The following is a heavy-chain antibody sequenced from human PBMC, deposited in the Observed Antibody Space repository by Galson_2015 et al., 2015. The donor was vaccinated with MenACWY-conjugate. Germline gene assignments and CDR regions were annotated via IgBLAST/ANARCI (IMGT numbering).Heavy chain of an antibody. CDR2: IYPGDSDT. J-gene: IGHJ5*02. V-gene: IGHV5-51*01. Sequence: GAEVKKPGESLTLSCRGSGYSFTSYWIGWVRQMPGKGLEWMGIIYPGDSDTRYSPSFQGQVSISADKSISTAYLQWSSLNASDTAIYYCARRSGNNWFDPWGQGTLVTVSS. CDR1: GYSFTSYW. CDR3: ARRSGNNWFDP.